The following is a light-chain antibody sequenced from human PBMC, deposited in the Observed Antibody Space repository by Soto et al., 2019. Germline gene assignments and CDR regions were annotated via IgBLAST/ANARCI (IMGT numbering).Light chain of an antibody. J-gene: IGKJ5*01. CDR3: QQFNSYPPSIT. CDR1: QGIGSA. CDR2: DAS. Sequence: AIQLTQSPSSLSASVGDRVTVACRASQGIGSALAWYQQRPGKAPKLLISDASSLESGVPSRFSGSGSETDFTLTISSLQPEDFATYYCQQFNSYPPSITFGQGTRLEIK. V-gene: IGKV1-13*02.